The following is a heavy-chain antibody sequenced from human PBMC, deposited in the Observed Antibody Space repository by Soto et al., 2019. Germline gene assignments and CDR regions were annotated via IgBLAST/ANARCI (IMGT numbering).Heavy chain of an antibody. CDR2: TYYRSKWYN. J-gene: IGHJ4*02. V-gene: IGHV6-1*01. CDR3: ARDGFVISIYDYGDYEAPPVSGSLDY. D-gene: IGHD4-17*01. Sequence: PSQTLSLTCALSGDSVSSNSAAWNWIRQSPSRGLEWLGRTYYRSKWYNDYAVSVKSRKTINPDTSKKQFSLQLNSVTPEDTAVYYCARDGFVISIYDYGDYEAPPVSGSLDYWGQGTLVTVSS. CDR1: GDSVSSNSAA.